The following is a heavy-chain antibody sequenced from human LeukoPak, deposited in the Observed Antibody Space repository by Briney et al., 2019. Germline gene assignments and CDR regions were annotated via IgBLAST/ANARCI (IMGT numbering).Heavy chain of an antibody. V-gene: IGHV4-39*07. J-gene: IGHJ4*02. CDR3: ARDSGDWRTDY. CDR1: GGSLSSRTSY. D-gene: IGHD2-21*02. CDR2: INESGTI. Sequence: SETLSLTCTVSGGSLSSRTSYWAWLRQPPGKGLEWLGSINESGTITTTPSLKSRVTVSLHTSKTQFCRTLSSVTAPATALYYWARDSGDWRTDYWGQGTLVTVSP.